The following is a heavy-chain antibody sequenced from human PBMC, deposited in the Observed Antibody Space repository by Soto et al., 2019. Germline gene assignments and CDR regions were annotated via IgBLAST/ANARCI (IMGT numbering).Heavy chain of an antibody. CDR1: GGSISSGGYY. D-gene: IGHD5-18*01. Sequence: QVQLQESGPGLVKPSQTLSLTCTVSGGSISSGGYYWSWIRQHPGKGLEWIGYIYYSGSTYYNPSLQSRVTISVDTSKNPFSLKLSSVTAADTAVYYCARSGYSYGPKPLLYWGQGTLVTVSS. CDR2: IYYSGST. J-gene: IGHJ4*02. V-gene: IGHV4-31*03. CDR3: ARSGYSYGPKPLLY.